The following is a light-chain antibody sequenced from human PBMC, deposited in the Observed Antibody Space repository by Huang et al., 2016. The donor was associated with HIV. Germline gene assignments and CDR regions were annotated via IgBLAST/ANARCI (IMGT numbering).Light chain of an antibody. J-gene: IGKJ4*01. CDR3: QQRGDWPLT. Sequence: ILLTQSPATLSLSPGERATLSCRASQGVSNYLAWYQQKPGQAPRLLIYDASTRATGIPARFSGSGSGTDFTLTISSLEPEDFAVYYCQQRGDWPLTFGGGTTVEI. CDR2: DAS. CDR1: QGVSNY. V-gene: IGKV3-11*01.